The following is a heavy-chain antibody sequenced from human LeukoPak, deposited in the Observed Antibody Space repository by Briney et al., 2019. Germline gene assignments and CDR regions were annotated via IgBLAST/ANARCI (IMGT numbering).Heavy chain of an antibody. CDR1: GFTFDSYA. V-gene: IGHV3-21*01. CDR3: ARDPFNCSGGSCYYYDY. Sequence: KTGGSPRLSCAASGFTFDSYAMNWVRQAPGKGLEWVSYISGGSSYIYYADSVKGRFTISRDNAKNSLYLQMNSLRADDTAVYYCARDPFNCSGGSCYYYDYWGQGTLVTVSS. CDR2: ISGGSSYI. J-gene: IGHJ4*02. D-gene: IGHD2-15*01.